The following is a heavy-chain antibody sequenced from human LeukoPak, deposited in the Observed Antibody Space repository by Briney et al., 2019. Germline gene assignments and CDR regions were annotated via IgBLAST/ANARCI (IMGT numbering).Heavy chain of an antibody. CDR1: GGTFSSYA. V-gene: IGHV1-69*06. J-gene: IGHJ4*02. D-gene: IGHD6-13*01. CDR2: IIPIFGTA. Sequence: ASVKVSCKASGGTFSSYAISWVRQAPGQGLEWMGGIIPIFGTANYAQKFQGRVTITADKSTSTAYMELSSLRSEDTAVYYCARDLYSRHSDYWGQGTLVTVSS. CDR3: ARDLYSRHSDY.